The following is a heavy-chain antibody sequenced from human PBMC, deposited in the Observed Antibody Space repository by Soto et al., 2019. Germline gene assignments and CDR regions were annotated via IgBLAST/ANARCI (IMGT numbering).Heavy chain of an antibody. J-gene: IGHJ5*02. V-gene: IGHV6-1*01. Sequence: PSQTLSLTCAISGDSVSSNSAAWNWIIHSASRGLEWLGRTCYRSKWYNDYAVSVKSRITINPDTSKNQFSLQLNSVTPEDTAVYYCAMGGIAATTAVWFDPWGQGTLVTVSS. D-gene: IGHD6-13*01. CDR1: GDSVSSNSAA. CDR2: TCYRSKWYN. CDR3: AMGGIAATTAVWFDP.